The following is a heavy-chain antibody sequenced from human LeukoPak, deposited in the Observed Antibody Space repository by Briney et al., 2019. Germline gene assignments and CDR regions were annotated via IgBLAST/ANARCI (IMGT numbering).Heavy chain of an antibody. CDR3: AREGPYYYDSSGLDY. J-gene: IGHJ4*02. CDR1: GGSINSGDYY. Sequence: SETLSFTCTVSGGSINSGDYYWSWIRQPPGKGLERIGYIYYSGCTYYNPSLKSRVTISVDTSKNQFSLKLSSVTAADTAVYYCAREGPYYYDSSGLDYWGQGTLVTVSS. CDR2: IYYSGCT. D-gene: IGHD3-22*01. V-gene: IGHV4-30-4*08.